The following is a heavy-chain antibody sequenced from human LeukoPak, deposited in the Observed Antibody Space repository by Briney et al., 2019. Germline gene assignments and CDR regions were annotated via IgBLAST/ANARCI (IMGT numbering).Heavy chain of an antibody. Sequence: PGGSLRLSCAASGFTFRSYAMSWVRQAPGKGLEWVSDISGSGPNTYYADSVKGRFTISRDNSKSTVDLQMNSLRAEDTAIYYCVKWRRYCSGGSCYEGDYGLDVWGQGTTVTVSS. CDR2: ISGSGPNT. CDR3: VKWRRYCSGGSCYEGDYGLDV. V-gene: IGHV3-23*01. CDR1: GFTFRSYA. D-gene: IGHD2-15*01. J-gene: IGHJ6*02.